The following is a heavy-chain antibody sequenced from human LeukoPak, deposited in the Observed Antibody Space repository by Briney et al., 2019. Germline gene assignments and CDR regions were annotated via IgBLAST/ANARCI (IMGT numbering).Heavy chain of an antibody. CDR1: GYTFTSYD. V-gene: IGHV1-8*01. D-gene: IGHD3-10*01. CDR2: MNPNSGNT. Sequence: ASVKVSCKASGYTFTSYDINWVRQANGQGLEWMGWMNPNSGNTGYAQKFQGRVTMTRNTSISTAYMELSSLRSEDTAVYYCARGRELRRSNWFDPWGQGTLVTVSS. J-gene: IGHJ5*02. CDR3: ARGRELRRSNWFDP.